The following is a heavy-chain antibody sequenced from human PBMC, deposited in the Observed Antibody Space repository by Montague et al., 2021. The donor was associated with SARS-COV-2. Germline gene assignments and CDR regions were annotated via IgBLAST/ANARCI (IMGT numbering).Heavy chain of an antibody. CDR1: GFSFSNYD. D-gene: IGHD3-16*01. Sequence: SLRLSWAASGFSFSNYDMYWVRQATGKGLEWVSGIDTAGHTYYPGSVKGRFTISRENANNSLYLQMNSLRDGDTAVYYCARETTVQYYYAMDVWGQGTTVTVSS. CDR3: ARETTVQYYYAMDV. V-gene: IGHV3-13*04. J-gene: IGHJ6*02. CDR2: IDTAGHT.